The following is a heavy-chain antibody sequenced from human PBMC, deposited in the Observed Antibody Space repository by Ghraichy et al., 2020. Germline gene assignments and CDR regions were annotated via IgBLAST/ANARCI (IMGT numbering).Heavy chain of an antibody. CDR3: ANQWRQRALGYYFDN. V-gene: IGHV3-30*18. CDR2: ISYDGRNT. J-gene: IGHJ4*02. D-gene: IGHD6-19*01. CDR1: GFTVSNSG. Sequence: GGSLRLSCAASGFTVSNSGMHWVRQAPGKGLEWVSVISYDGRNTNYADSVKGRFTISRDNSKNTLYLQMNSLRAEDTAVYYCANQWRQRALGYYFDNWGQGPLVTVSS.